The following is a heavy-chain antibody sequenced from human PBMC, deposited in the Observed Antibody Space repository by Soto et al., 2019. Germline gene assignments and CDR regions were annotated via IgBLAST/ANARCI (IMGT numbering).Heavy chain of an antibody. D-gene: IGHD6-6*01. J-gene: IGHJ4*02. V-gene: IGHV4-59*12. CDR2: IYHSGST. CDR1: GGSISSYY. CDR3: ARGPIAARLALWWY. Sequence: SEILSLTCTVSGGSISSYYWSWIRQPPGKGLEWIGEIYHSGSTNYNPSLKSRVTISVDTSKNQFSLKLSSVTAADTAVYYCARGPIAARLALWWYCGQGTLVTRLL.